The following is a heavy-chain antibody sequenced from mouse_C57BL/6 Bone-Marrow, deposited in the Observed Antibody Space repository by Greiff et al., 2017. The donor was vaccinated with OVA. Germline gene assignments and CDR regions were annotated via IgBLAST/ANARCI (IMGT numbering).Heavy chain of an antibody. D-gene: IGHD4-1*01. CDR1: GYSFTGYY. V-gene: IGHV1-42*01. J-gene: IGHJ3*01. CDR2: INPSTGGT. Sequence: VQLQQSGPELVKPGASVKISCKASGYSFTGYYMNWVKQSPEKSLEWIGEINPSTGGTTYNQKFKAKATLTVDKSSSTAYMQLKSLTSEDFAVYYCARGGTSPFAYWGQGTLVTVSA. CDR3: ARGGTSPFAY.